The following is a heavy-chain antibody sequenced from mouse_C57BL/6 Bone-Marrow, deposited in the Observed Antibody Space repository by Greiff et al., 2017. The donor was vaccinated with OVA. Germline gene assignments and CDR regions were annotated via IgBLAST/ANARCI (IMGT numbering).Heavy chain of an antibody. CDR2: IDPENGDT. CDR1: GFHIKDDY. J-gene: IGHJ4*01. Sequence: ESGAELVRPGASVKLSCTASGFHIKDDYMHWVKQRPEQGLEWIGWIDPENGDTEYASKFQGKATITADTSSNTAYLQLSSLTSEDTAVYYCTSTTYAMDYWGQGTSVTVSS. CDR3: TSTTYAMDY. V-gene: IGHV14-4*01. D-gene: IGHD4-1*02.